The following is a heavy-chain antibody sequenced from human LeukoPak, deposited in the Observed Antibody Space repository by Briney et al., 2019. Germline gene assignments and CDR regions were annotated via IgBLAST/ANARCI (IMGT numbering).Heavy chain of an antibody. CDR3: AREGSGYSTNFDY. V-gene: IGHV4-30-4*01. Sequence: SETLSLTCTVSGGSISGGDYYWSWIRQPPGKGLEWIGYISYSGSTYYNPSLKSRVTMSVDTSKNQFSLKLSSVTAADTAVYFCAREGSGYSTNFDYWGQGTLVTVSS. D-gene: IGHD3-3*01. J-gene: IGHJ4*02. CDR1: GGSISGGDYY. CDR2: ISYSGST.